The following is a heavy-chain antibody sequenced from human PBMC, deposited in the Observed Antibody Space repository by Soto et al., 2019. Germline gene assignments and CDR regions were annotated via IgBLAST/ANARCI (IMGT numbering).Heavy chain of an antibody. D-gene: IGHD3-22*01. CDR2: INSDGSST. CDR1: GLTFRRSW. Sequence: GGSPRISCAAPGLTFRRSWMHWVRQAPGKGLVWVSRINSDGSSTSYADSVKGRFTISRDNAKNTLYLQMNSLRAEDTAVDYCAKDTYYHDTSGYYIFEFWGQGT. V-gene: IGHV3-74*01. CDR3: AKDTYYHDTSGYYIFEF. J-gene: IGHJ4*02.